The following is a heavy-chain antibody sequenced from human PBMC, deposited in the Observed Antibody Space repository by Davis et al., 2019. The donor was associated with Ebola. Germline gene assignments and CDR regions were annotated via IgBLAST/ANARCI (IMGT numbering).Heavy chain of an antibody. CDR2: ISGSGGST. Sequence: GESLKISCAASGFTFSSYAMSWVRQAPGKGLERVSAISGSGGSTYYADSVKGRFTISRDNSKKTLYLQMNSLGAEDTAVYYCAKSGLSFGVVKYHYGMDVWGKGTTVTVSS. CDR1: GFTFSSYA. V-gene: IGHV3-23*01. CDR3: AKSGLSFGVVKYHYGMDV. D-gene: IGHD3-3*01. J-gene: IGHJ6*04.